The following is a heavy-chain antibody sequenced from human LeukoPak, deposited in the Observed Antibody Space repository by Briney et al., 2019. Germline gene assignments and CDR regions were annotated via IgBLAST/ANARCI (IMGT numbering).Heavy chain of an antibody. V-gene: IGHV3-9*01. J-gene: IGHJ4*02. CDR2: ISWNSGSI. Sequence: GRSLRLSCAASGFTFDDYAMHWVRQAPGKGLEWVSGISWNSGSIAYADSVKGRFTISRDNAKNSLYLQMNSLRAEDTALYYCAKDNHSIVVTHFDYWGQGTLVTVSS. CDR1: GFTFDDYA. D-gene: IGHD2-21*02. CDR3: AKDNHSIVVTHFDY.